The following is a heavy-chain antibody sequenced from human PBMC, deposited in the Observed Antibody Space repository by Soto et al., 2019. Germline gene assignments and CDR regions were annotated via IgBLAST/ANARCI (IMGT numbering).Heavy chain of an antibody. V-gene: IGHV4-39*01. CDR1: GGSISSSSYY. CDR2: IYYSGST. CDR3: ATVRDGYNLDYFDY. Sequence: SETLSLTCTVSGGSISSSSYYWGWIRQPPGKGLEWIGSIYYSGSTYYNPSLKSRVTISVDTSKNQFSLKLSSVTAADTAVYYCATVRDGYNLDYFDYWGQGTLVTVSS. J-gene: IGHJ4*02. D-gene: IGHD5-12*01.